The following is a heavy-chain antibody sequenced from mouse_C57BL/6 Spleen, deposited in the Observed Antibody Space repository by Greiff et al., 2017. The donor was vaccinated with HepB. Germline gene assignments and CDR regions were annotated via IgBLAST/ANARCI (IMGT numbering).Heavy chain of an antibody. CDR1: GYTFTDYE. CDR2: IDPETGGT. CDR3: TRGGRYRKYYAMDD. J-gene: IGHJ4*01. Sequence: QVQLQQSGAELVRPGASVTLSCKASGYTFTDYEMHWVKQTPVHGLEWIGAIDPETGGTAYNQKFKGKAILTADNSSSTAYMERRSLTSEDSAVYDCTRGGRYRKYYAMDDWGQGTSVTVSS. V-gene: IGHV1-15*01. D-gene: IGHD5-1-1*01.